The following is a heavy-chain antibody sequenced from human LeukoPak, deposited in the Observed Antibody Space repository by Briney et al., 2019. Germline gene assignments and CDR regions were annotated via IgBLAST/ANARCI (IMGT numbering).Heavy chain of an antibody. Sequence: GGSLRPSCAASGFTFSSYWMSWVRQAPGKGLEWVANIKQDGSEKYYVDSVKGRFTICRDNAKSSLYLQMNSLRAEDTAVYYCAREYVGSSSWYYYYYYMDVWGKGTTVTVSS. CDR1: GFTFSSYW. V-gene: IGHV3-7*01. J-gene: IGHJ6*03. D-gene: IGHD6-13*01. CDR3: AREYVGSSSWYYYYYYMDV. CDR2: IKQDGSEK.